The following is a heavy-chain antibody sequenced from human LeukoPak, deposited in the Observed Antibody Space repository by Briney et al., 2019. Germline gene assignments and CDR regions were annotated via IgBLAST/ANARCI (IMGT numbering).Heavy chain of an antibody. J-gene: IGHJ4*02. CDR1: GYTFTSYY. Sequence: GASVKVSCKASGYTFTSYYMHWVRQAPGQGLEWMGIINPSGGSTSYAQKFQGRVTMTRDTSTSTVYMELSSLRSEDTAVYYCARDHSLWELLHYFDYWGRGTLVTVSS. V-gene: IGHV1-46*01. D-gene: IGHD1-26*01. CDR3: ARDHSLWELLHYFDY. CDR2: INPSGGST.